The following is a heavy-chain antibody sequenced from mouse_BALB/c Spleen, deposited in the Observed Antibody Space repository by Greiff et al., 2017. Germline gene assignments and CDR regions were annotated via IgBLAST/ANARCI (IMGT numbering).Heavy chain of an antibody. Sequence: EVKLMESGPELVKPGASVKISCKASGYTFTDYNMHWVKQSHGKSLEWIGYIYPYNGGTGYNQKFKSKATLTVDNSSSTAYMELRSLTSEDSAVYYCATYATGAMDYWGQGTSVTVSS. J-gene: IGHJ4*01. D-gene: IGHD6-5*01. CDR1: GYTFTDYN. CDR3: ATYATGAMDY. V-gene: IGHV1S29*02. CDR2: IYPYNGGT.